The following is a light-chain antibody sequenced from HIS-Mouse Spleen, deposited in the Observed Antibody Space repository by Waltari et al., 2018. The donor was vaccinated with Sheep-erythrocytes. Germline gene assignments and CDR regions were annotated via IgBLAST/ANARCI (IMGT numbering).Light chain of an antibody. J-gene: IGLJ2*01. CDR3: AAWDDSLNGVV. CDR2: SNK. Sequence: QSVLTQPPSASGTPGQRVTISCSGSSSNIGSNTVNWYQQLPGTAPKLLIYSNKQRPSGGPDRCSGSKSGTSASLAISGLQSEDEADYYWAAWDDSLNGVVFGGGTKLTVL. CDR1: SSNIGSNT. V-gene: IGLV1-44*01.